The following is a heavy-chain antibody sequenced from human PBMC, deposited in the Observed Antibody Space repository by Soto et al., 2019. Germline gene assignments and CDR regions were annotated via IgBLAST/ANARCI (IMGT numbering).Heavy chain of an antibody. CDR1: GGSISSGGYY. J-gene: IGHJ6*02. V-gene: IGHV4-31*03. CDR2: IYYSGST. D-gene: IGHD3-10*01. CDR3: ASYGSGHYYYYGMDV. Sequence: SETLSLTCTVSGGSISSGGYYWSWIRQHPGKGLEWIGYIYYSGSTYYNPSLKSRVTISVDTSKNQFSLKLSSVTAADTAVYYCASYGSGHYYYYGMDVWGQGTTVTVSS.